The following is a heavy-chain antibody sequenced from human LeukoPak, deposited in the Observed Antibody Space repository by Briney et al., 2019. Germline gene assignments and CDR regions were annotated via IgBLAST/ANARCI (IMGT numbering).Heavy chain of an antibody. CDR2: IIPIFGTA. D-gene: IGHD3-16*02. V-gene: IGHV1-69*05. CDR3: ARAVGDYDYVWGSYRYTDRGSSMDV. Sequence: GASVKVSCKASGGTFSSYAISWVRQAPGQGLEWMGGIIPIFGTANYAQKFQGRVTITTDESTSTAYMELSSLRSEDTAVYYCARAVGDYDYVWGSYRYTDRGSSMDVWGKGTTVTVSS. CDR1: GGTFSSYA. J-gene: IGHJ6*03.